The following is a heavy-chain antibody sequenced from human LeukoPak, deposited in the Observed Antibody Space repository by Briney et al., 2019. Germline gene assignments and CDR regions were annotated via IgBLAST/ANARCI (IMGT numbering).Heavy chain of an antibody. Sequence: GASVKVSCKASGYTFTGYYMHWVRQAPGQGLGWMGWINPNSGGTNYAQKFQGRVTMTRDTSISTAYMELSRLRSDDTAVYYCARVQVYSSGWYDPINWFDPWGQGTLVTVSS. CDR3: ARVQVYSSGWYDPINWFDP. J-gene: IGHJ5*02. CDR2: INPNSGGT. CDR1: GYTFTGYY. D-gene: IGHD6-19*01. V-gene: IGHV1-2*02.